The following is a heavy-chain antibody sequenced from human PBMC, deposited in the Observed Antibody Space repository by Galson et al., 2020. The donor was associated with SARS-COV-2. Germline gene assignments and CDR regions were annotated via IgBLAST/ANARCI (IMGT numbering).Heavy chain of an antibody. CDR3: ARETDDYTISWYDY. CDR1: GFTFSSSA. CDR2: ISYDGTKR. J-gene: IGHJ4*02. V-gene: IGHV3-30*04. D-gene: IGHD6-13*01. Sequence: GGSLRLSCRASGFTFSSSAMHWVRQAPGKGLEWVAIISYDGTKRYNLDSVKGRFTISRDNSKNTLYLQMDSLTTEDTAVYYCARETDDYTISWYDYWGQGTLVTVSS.